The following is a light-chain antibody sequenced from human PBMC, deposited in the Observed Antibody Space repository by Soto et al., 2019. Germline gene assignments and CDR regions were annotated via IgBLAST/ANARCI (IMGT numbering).Light chain of an antibody. CDR2: GAS. CDR1: QSVTSN. CDR3: QQYYNWPPFT. V-gene: IGKV3-15*01. J-gene: IGKJ3*01. Sequence: EIVLTQSPGTLSLSPGERSTLSCGASQSVTSNYLAWYQQKPGQAPRLLIYGASTRATGVPARFSGSGSGTAFTLTISSLQSEDFANYYCQQYYNWPPFTFGQGTKVDIK.